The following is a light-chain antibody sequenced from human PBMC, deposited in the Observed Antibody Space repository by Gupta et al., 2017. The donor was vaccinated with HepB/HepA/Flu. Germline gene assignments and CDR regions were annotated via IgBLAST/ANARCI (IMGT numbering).Light chain of an antibody. CDR3: QVWDSSSDHPYV. CDR2: YDS. CDR1: NIGSKS. J-gene: IGLJ1*01. Sequence: SYVLTQPPSVSVAPGKTARITCGGNNIGSKSVHWYQQKPGQAPVLVIYYDSDRPSGIPERFSGSNSGNTATLTISRVEAGEEADYYCQVWDSSSDHPYVFGTGTKVTVL. V-gene: IGLV3-21*04.